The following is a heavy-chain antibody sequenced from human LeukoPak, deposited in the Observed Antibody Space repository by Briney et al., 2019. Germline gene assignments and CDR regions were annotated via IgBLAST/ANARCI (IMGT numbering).Heavy chain of an antibody. CDR2: INHSGST. V-gene: IGHV4-34*01. CDR1: GGSFSGYY. Sequence: SETLSLTCAVYGGSFSGYYWSWIRQPPGKGLEWIGEINHSGSTNYNPSLKGRVTISVDTSKNQFSLKLSSVIAADTAVYYCARGFGGFMITFGGVSHFDYWGQGTLVTVSS. CDR3: ARGFGGFMITFGGVSHFDY. J-gene: IGHJ4*02. D-gene: IGHD3-16*01.